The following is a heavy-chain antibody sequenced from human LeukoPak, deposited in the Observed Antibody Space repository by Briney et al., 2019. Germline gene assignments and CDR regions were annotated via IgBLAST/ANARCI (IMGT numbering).Heavy chain of an antibody. CDR3: AKDIEMTTMIVVVITPHGGAFDI. J-gene: IGHJ3*02. D-gene: IGHD3-22*01. CDR1: GFTFSSYA. CDR2: ISGSGGST. V-gene: IGHV3-23*01. Sequence: PGGSLRLSCAASGFTFSSYAMSWVRQAPGKGLEWVSAISGSGGSTYYADSVKGRFTISRDNSKNTLYLQMNSLRAEDTAVYYCAKDIEMTTMIVVVITPHGGAFDIWGQGTMVTVSS.